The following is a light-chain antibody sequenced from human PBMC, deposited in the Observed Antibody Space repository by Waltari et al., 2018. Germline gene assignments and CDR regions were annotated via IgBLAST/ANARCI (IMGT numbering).Light chain of an antibody. CDR3: QVWDTTRGF. V-gene: IGLV3-1*01. Sequence: SYDLTQTPSVSVSPGQTATITCSGDNLGDKYVFWYQQKPGQSPVLVLYQDAKRPSGIPARFSGSNSGNTATLTIRMTQPMDEDDYYCQVWDTTRGFYGSGTKVTVL. CDR1: NLGDKY. CDR2: QDA. J-gene: IGLJ1*01.